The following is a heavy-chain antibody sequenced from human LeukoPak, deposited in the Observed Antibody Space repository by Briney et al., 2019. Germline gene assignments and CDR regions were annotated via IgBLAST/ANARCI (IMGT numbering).Heavy chain of an antibody. Sequence: SETLSLTCTVSGGSVSSYYWSWIRQPAGKGLEWIGRLDINGNTNYNPSLKSRVTISVDTSKNQFSLKLSSVTAADTAVYYCARHGPPRAAAGFYFDYWGQGTLVTVSS. V-gene: IGHV4-4*07. D-gene: IGHD6-13*01. CDR1: GGSVSSYY. CDR3: ARHGPPRAAAGFYFDY. CDR2: LDINGNT. J-gene: IGHJ4*02.